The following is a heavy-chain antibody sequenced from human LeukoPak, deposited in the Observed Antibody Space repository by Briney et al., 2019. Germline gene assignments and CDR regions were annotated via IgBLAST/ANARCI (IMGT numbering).Heavy chain of an antibody. CDR1: GGSISSYY. J-gene: IGHJ2*01. CDR2: SYTSGST. CDR3: ARDPPYGDYWYFDL. V-gene: IGHV4-4*07. D-gene: IGHD4-17*01. Sequence: SETLSLTCTVSGGSISSYYWSWIRQPAGKGLEWIGRSYTSGSTNYNPSLKSRVTMSVDTSKNQFSLKLSSVTAADTAAYYCARDPPYGDYWYFDLWGRGTLVTVSS.